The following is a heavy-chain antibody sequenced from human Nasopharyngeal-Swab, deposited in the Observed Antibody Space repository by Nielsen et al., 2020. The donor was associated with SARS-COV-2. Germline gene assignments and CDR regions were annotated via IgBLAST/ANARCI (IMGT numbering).Heavy chain of an antibody. Sequence: GESLKISCAGSGYTFSCYWMHWVRQVPGKGLVWVSRINEDGSIRDYADSVKGRFTISRDNGKNTLYLQMNSLRGEDTAVYYCTRDIGGKYGYWGQGNLVTVSS. V-gene: IGHV3-74*01. J-gene: IGHJ4*02. CDR1: GYTFSCYW. CDR2: INEDGSIR. D-gene: IGHD4-23*01. CDR3: TRDIGGKYGY.